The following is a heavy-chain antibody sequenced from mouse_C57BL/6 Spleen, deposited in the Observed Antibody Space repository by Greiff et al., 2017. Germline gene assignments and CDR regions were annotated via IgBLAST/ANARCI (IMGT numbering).Heavy chain of an antibody. CDR3: ARWAYGYGSSYDYFDC. J-gene: IGHJ2*01. D-gene: IGHD1-1*01. CDR1: GYTFTSYW. CDR2: IHPNSGST. V-gene: IGHV1-64*01. Sequence: QVQLQQPGAELVKPGASVKLSCKASGYTFTSYWMHWVKQRPGQGLEWIGMIHPNSGSTNYNEKFKSKATLTVDKSSSTAYMQLSSLTSEDSAVYYCARWAYGYGSSYDYFDCWGQGTTLTVSS.